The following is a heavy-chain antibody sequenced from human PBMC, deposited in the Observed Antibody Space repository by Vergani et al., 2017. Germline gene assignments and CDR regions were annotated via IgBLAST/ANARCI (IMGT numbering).Heavy chain of an antibody. Sequence: QVQLVESGGGVVQRGGSLRLSCATSGYTLSNYDMQWIRQGPGKGLEFVAFIQFDGSNQYYADSVKGRFTLSRDFSKNTLYLQMNSLRTDDTATYYCAKHFRGWCFVSWGQGTQVIVSS. CDR2: IQFDGSNQ. V-gene: IGHV3-30*02. D-gene: IGHD2-15*01. CDR1: GYTLSNYD. CDR3: AKHFRGWCFVS. J-gene: IGHJ4*02.